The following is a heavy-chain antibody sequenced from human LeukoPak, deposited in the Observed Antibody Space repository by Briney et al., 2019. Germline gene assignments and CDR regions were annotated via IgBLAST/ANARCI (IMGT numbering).Heavy chain of an antibody. CDR2: ISGSGGST. CDR1: GFTFSSYA. CDR3: AKPRGSGSYYNGGAFDY. J-gene: IGHJ4*02. D-gene: IGHD3-10*01. V-gene: IGHV3-23*01. Sequence: GGSLRLSCAASGFTFSSYAMSWVRQAPGKGLEWVSAISGSGGSTYYADSVKGRFIISRDNSKNTLYLQMNSLRAEDTAVYYCAKPRGSGSYYNGGAFDYWGQGTLVTVSS.